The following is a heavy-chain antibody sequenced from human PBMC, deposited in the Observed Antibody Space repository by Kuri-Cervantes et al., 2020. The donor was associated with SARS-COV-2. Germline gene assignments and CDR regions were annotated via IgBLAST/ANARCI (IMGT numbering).Heavy chain of an antibody. CDR3: ARAGRAVAGTSDYYMDV. CDR2: ISGSAPHT. Sequence: GGSLRLSCAASRFTFSSYAMNWVRQAPGKGLEWVSGISGSAPHTHYADSVRGRFTISRDNSRSTLYLQMNSLRAEDTAVYYCARAGRAVAGTSDYYMDVWGTGTTVTVSS. J-gene: IGHJ6*03. CDR1: RFTFSSYA. D-gene: IGHD6-19*01. V-gene: IGHV3-23*01.